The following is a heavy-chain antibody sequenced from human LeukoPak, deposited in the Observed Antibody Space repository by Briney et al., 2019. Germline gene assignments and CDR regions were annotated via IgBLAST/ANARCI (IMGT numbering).Heavy chain of an antibody. CDR2: ISGSGGST. D-gene: IGHD3-10*01. CDR1: GFTFSSYA. J-gene: IGHJ5*02. Sequence: GGSLRLSCAASGFTFSSYAMSWVRQAPGKGLEWASAISGSGGSTYYADSVKGRFTISRDNSKNTLYLQMNSLRAEDTAVYYCARSSSSITMVRGENWFDPWGQGTLVTVSS. V-gene: IGHV3-23*01. CDR3: ARSSSSITMVRGENWFDP.